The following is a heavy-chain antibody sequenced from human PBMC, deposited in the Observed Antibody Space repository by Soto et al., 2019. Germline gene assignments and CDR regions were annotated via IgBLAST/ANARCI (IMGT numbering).Heavy chain of an antibody. CDR1: GFTFSSYE. V-gene: IGHV3-48*03. CDR2: ISSSGSTI. D-gene: IGHD3-3*01. J-gene: IGHJ6*02. Sequence: EVQLVESGGGLVQPGGSLRLSCAASGFTFSSYEMNWVRQAPGKGLEWVSYISSSGSTIYYADSVKGRFTISRDNAKNPLYLKMNSLRAEETAVYYCGRDYTYYDFWSGYYRGGVGYYYYGMDVWGQGTTVTVSS. CDR3: GRDYTYYDFWSGYYRGGVGYYYYGMDV.